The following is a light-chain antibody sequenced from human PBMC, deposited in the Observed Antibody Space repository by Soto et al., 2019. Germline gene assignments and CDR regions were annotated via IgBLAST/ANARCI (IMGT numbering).Light chain of an antibody. CDR3: QQYGSSPYS. V-gene: IGKV3-20*01. CDR1: QSVSNNY. J-gene: IGKJ2*01. Sequence: IVLTQSPDTLSLSPGERATLSCRASQSVSNNYLAWYQQKLGQPPRLLISGASRRATGIPDRFSGSGSGTDFTFTISRLEPEDFAVYYCQQYGSSPYSLGQETKVDIK. CDR2: GAS.